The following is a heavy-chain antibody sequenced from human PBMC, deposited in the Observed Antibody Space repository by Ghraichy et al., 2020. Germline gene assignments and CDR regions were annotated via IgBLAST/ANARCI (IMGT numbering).Heavy chain of an antibody. CDR2: ISYDGSNK. J-gene: IGHJ3*02. CDR1: GFTFRNFA. V-gene: IGHV3-30*04. CDR3: ANEGLLGGDAFDM. Sequence: GGSLRLSCAASGFTFRNFALHWVRQAPGKGLEWVAFISYDGSNKYYADSVKGRFTISRDNSKNTLYLEMNSLRVEDTATYYCANEGLLGGDAFDMWGQGTMVTVSS. D-gene: IGHD7-27*01.